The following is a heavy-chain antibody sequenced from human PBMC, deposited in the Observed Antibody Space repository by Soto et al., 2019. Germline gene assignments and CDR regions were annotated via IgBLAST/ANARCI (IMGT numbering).Heavy chain of an antibody. CDR2: ISYDGSNK. V-gene: IGHV3-30*18. CDR1: GFTFSSYG. Sequence: GGSLRLSCAASGFTFSSYGMHWVRQAPGKGLEWVAVISYDGSNKYYADSVKGRFTISRDNSKNTLYLQMNSLRAEDTAVYYFSKGLYFDFLSCYAYYYYGMDVWGQGTTVTVSS. CDR3: SKGLYFDFLSCYAYYYYGMDV. D-gene: IGHD3-3*01. J-gene: IGHJ6*02.